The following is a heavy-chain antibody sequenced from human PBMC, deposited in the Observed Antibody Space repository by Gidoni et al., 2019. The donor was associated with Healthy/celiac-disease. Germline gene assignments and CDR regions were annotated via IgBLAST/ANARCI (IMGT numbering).Heavy chain of an antibody. Sequence: EVQLLESGGGLVQPGGSLRLSCAACGFTFSSYAMSWVRQAPGKGLEWVSAISGSGGSTYYADSVKGRFTISRDNSKNTLYLQMNSLRAEDTAVYYCAKVLSRGSDVDYWGQGTLVTVSS. CDR2: ISGSGGST. CDR1: GFTFSSYA. D-gene: IGHD1-26*01. V-gene: IGHV3-23*01. J-gene: IGHJ4*02. CDR3: AKVLSRGSDVDY.